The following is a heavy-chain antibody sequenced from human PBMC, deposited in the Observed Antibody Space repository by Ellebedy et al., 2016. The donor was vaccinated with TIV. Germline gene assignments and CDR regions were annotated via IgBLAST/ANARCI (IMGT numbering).Heavy chain of an antibody. J-gene: IGHJ6*02. D-gene: IGHD3-3*01. Sequence: SVKVSCXASGGTFSSYAISWVRQAPGQGLEWMGGIIPIFGTANYAQKFQGRVTITADESTSTAYMELSSLRSEDTAVYYCARDPDYDFWSGYYTSNYYYYGMDVWGQGTTVTVSS. CDR2: IIPIFGTA. V-gene: IGHV1-69*13. CDR1: GGTFSSYA. CDR3: ARDPDYDFWSGYYTSNYYYYGMDV.